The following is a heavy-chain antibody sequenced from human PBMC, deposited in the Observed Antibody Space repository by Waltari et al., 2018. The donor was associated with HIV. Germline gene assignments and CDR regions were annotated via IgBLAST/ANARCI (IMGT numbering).Heavy chain of an antibody. Sequence: EVLMVQSGAEVKKPGESLKIPCSIPGSGYNFLRSWVCWGRQMPGKGLEWMGVIYPGDSESRYAASFQGQVTFSVDESTSSVFLHWTSLKVSETATYDCAGQQQMPLAFDYWGQGTLVTVAS. CDR3: AGQQQMPLAFDY. CDR2: IYPGDSES. CDR1: GYNFLRSW. J-gene: IGHJ4*02. D-gene: IGHD6-13*01. V-gene: IGHV5-51*01.